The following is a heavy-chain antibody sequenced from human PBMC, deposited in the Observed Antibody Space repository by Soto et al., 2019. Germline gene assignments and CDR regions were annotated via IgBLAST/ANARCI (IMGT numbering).Heavy chain of an antibody. Sequence: QVQLVQYGAEVKKPGASVKVSCEASEYTFIGFPLHWVRQAPGQGLERMGWINPKSGDTKYAQKVQGRFTLTRDTSISTGYMELSRLEYNDTAVYYCAKGLWTVGHCTGGSCYDGMDVWGQGTTVTVSS. V-gene: IGHV1-2*02. CDR2: INPKSGDT. J-gene: IGHJ6*02. CDR1: EYTFIGFP. CDR3: AKGLWTVGHCTGGSCYDGMDV. D-gene: IGHD2-15*01.